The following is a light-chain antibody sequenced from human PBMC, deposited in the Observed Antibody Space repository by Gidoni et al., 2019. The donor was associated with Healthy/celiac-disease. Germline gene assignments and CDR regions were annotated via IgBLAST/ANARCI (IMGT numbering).Light chain of an antibody. CDR1: KGIRND. CDR3: LQDYNYPWT. J-gene: IGKJ1*01. Sequence: ATQTTQPPSSLSASVGDRVTITCRASKGIRNDLGWYQQKPGKAPKLLIYAASSLQSGVPSRFSGSGPGTDFTLTISSLQPEDFATYYCLQDYNYPWTFGQGTKVEIK. V-gene: IGKV1-6*01. CDR2: AAS.